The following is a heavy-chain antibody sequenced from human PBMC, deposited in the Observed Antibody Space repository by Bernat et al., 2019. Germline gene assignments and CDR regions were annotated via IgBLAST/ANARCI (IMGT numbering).Heavy chain of an antibody. D-gene: IGHD4-11*01. CDR1: GFTFSSYA. CDR3: ARDSLANDYNYDYFDY. J-gene: IGHJ4*02. V-gene: IGHV3-30-3*01. Sequence: QVQLVESGGGVVQPGRSLRLSCAASGFTFSSYAMHWVRQAPGKGLEWVAVISYDGSNKYYADSVKGRFTISRDNSKNTLYLQMNSLRAEDTAVYYCARDSLANDYNYDYFDYWGQGTLVTVSS. CDR2: ISYDGSNK.